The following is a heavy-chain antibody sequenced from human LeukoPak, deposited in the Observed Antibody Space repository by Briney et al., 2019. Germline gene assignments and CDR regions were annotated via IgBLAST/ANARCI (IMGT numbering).Heavy chain of an antibody. CDR1: GYTFTGYY. V-gene: IGHV1-2*02. CDR2: INPNSGGT. CDR3: VEDRYYYYGMDV. Sequence: EASVKVPCKASGYTFTGYYMHWVRQAPGQGLEWMGWINPNSGGTNYAQKFQGRVTMTRDTSISTAYMELSRLRSDDTAVYYCVEDRYYYYGMDVWGQGTTVTVSS. J-gene: IGHJ6*02.